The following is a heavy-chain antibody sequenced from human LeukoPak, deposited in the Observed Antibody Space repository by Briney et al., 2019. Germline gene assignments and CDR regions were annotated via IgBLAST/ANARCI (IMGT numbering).Heavy chain of an antibody. CDR2: ISGSGDNT. J-gene: IGHJ4*02. D-gene: IGHD4-17*01. CDR1: GFTFSSYA. Sequence: GGSLRLSCAASGFTFSSYAMSWVRQAPGKGLEWVSSISGSGDNTYYADAVKGRFTISRDNSQNTLFLQMNSLRAEDTAIYFCAKYYGDYQDWGQGTLATVSS. CDR3: AKYYGDYQD. V-gene: IGHV3-23*01.